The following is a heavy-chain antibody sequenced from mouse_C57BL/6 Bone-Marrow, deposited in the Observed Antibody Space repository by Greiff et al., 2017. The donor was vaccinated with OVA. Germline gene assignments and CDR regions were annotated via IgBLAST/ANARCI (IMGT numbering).Heavy chain of an antibody. Sequence: EVKLLESGGGLVQPGGSLSLSCAASGFTFTDYYMSWVRQPPGKALEWLGFIRNKANGYTTEYSTSVKGRFTISRDNSQSILYLQMNALGAEDSATDYCARCPRYWYFDVWGTGTTVTVSS. V-gene: IGHV7-3*01. CDR3: ARCPRYWYFDV. CDR2: IRNKANGYTT. J-gene: IGHJ1*03. CDR1: GFTFTDYY.